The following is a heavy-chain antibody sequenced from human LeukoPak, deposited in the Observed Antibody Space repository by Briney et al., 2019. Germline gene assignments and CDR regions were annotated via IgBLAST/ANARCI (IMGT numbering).Heavy chain of an antibody. CDR3: ARDRYDFWSGYIGMDV. D-gene: IGHD3-3*01. CDR2: VYSSGST. J-gene: IGHJ6*02. Sequence: SETLSLTCTVSGGSISSFYWNWIRQPPGKGLEWIGSVYSSGSTNYNPSLKSRVTTSVDTSKNQFSLKLSSVTAADTAVYYCARDRYDFWSGYIGMDVWGQGTTVTVSS. V-gene: IGHV4-59*01. CDR1: GGSISSFY.